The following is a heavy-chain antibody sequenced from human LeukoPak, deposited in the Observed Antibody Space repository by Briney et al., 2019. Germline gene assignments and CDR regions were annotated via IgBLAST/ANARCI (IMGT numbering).Heavy chain of an antibody. D-gene: IGHD4/OR15-4a*01. CDR2: ISSNGGST. J-gene: IGHJ4*02. CDR1: GFSFSGFA. V-gene: IGHV3-64*01. CDR3: ARGRTMDV. Sequence: GGSLRLSCGGFGFSFSGFAMHWVRQAPGKGLEYVSVISSNGGSTYYANSVKGRFTISRDNAKNSLYMQMNSLRAEDTAVYYCARGRTMDVWGQGTLVTVSP.